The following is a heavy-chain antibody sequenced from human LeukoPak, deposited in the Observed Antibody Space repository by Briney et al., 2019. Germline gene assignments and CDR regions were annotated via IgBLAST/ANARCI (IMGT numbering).Heavy chain of an antibody. CDR3: ARGYIAAAGRGRYNWFDP. D-gene: IGHD6-13*01. V-gene: IGHV4-34*01. CDR2: INHSGST. CDR1: GGSFSGYY. Sequence: SETLSLTCAVYGGSFSGYYWSWIRQPPGKGLEWIGEINHSGSTNYNPSLKSRVTMSVDTSKNQSSLKLSSVTAADTAVYYCARGYIAAAGRGRYNWFDPWGQGTLVTVSS. J-gene: IGHJ5*02.